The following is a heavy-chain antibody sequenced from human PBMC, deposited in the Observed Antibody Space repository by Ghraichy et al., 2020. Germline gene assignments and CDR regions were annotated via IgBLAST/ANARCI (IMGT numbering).Heavy chain of an antibody. V-gene: IGHV3-21*01. CDR2: ISSSSSYI. CDR3: ARDRTRGSGWYNPYYYYGMDV. J-gene: IGHJ6*02. Sequence: LSLTCASSGFTFSSYSMNWVRQAPGKGLEWDSSISSSSSYIYYADSVKGRFTISRDNAKNSLYLQMNSLRAEDTAVYYCARDRTRGSGWYNPYYYYGMDVWGQGTTVTVSS. CDR1: GFTFSSYS. D-gene: IGHD6-19*01.